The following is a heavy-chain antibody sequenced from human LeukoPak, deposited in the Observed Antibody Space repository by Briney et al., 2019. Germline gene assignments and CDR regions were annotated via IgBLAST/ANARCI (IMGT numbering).Heavy chain of an antibody. CDR1: GFTFSSYW. J-gene: IGHJ4*02. D-gene: IGHD3-22*01. V-gene: IGHV3-74*01. CDR2: INSDGSST. CDR3: ARDPNYYDSSGYFDY. Sequence: GGSLRLSCAASGFTFSSYWMHWVRQAPGKGLVWVSRINSDGSSTSYADSVKGRFTISRDNAKNTLYLQMNSLRAEDTAVYYCARDPNYYDSSGYFDYWGQGTLVTVSS.